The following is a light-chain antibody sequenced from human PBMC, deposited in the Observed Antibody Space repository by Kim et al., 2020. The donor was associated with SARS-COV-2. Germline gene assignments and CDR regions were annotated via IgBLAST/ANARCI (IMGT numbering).Light chain of an antibody. J-gene: IGKJ2*01. CDR2: GAS. V-gene: IGKV3-20*01. CDR1: QSVTTNY. CDR3: QHYGNSPYT. Sequence: LSPGERATLSCRASQSVTTNYLAWYQQKPGQAPRLLIYGASSRATGIPDRFSGSGSGTDFTLTISRLEPEDFAVYYCQHYGNSPYTFGQGTKLEIK.